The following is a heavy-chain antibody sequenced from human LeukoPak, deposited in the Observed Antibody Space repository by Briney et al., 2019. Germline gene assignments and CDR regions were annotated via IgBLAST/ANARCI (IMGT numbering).Heavy chain of an antibody. CDR3: AKDEYSSSSHFDY. CDR2: ISGSGGST. V-gene: IGHV3-23*01. J-gene: IGHJ4*02. Sequence: PGGSLRLSCAASGFTFSSYAMSWVRQAPGKGLEWVSAISGSGGSTYYADSVKGRFTISRDNSKNTLYLQKNSLRAEDTAVYYCAKDEYSSSSHFDYWGQGTLVTVSS. CDR1: GFTFSSYA. D-gene: IGHD6-6*01.